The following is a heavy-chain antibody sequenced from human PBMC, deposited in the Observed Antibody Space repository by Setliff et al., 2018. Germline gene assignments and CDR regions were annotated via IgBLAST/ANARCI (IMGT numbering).Heavy chain of an antibody. V-gene: IGHV1-46*02. J-gene: IGHJ4*02. CDR1: GYTFNSHY. Sequence: GAAAKVSCKASGYTFNSHYMHWVRQATGQGREWVAMLNPNGGSATYAQEFQGRVTVTRDTSTSTVYMELSSLRSDETAMYYCARGSSMGGTTDFDFWGQGTLVTVSS. D-gene: IGHD1-7*01. CDR2: LNPNGGSA. CDR3: ARGSSMGGTTDFDF.